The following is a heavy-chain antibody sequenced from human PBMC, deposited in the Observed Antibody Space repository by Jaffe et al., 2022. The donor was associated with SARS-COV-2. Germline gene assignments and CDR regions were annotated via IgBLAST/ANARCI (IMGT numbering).Heavy chain of an antibody. CDR1: GFAFSDYY. CDR2: ISKSGSTN. CDR3: ARGGKTGARRGYSGYEEGYFDY. V-gene: IGHV3-11*01. Sequence: QVQLVESGGGLVKPGGSLRLSCTASGFAFSDYYMTWIRQAPGKGLEWVSYISKSGSTNFHADSVKGRFTISRDNAKNSLDLQMNSLRAEDTAVYYCARGGKTGARRGYSGYEEGYFDYWGQGTLVTVSS. J-gene: IGHJ4*02. D-gene: IGHD5-12*01.